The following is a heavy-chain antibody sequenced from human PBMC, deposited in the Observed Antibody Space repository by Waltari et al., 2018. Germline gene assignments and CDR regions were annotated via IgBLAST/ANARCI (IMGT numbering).Heavy chain of an antibody. CDR3: SKRLDI. CDR1: GFTFSTDW. V-gene: IGHV3-7*01. CDR2: INQDGGEK. J-gene: IGHJ3*02. Sequence: EVQLVESGGGLVQPGGSLRLSCEASGFTFSTDWMDWVRQAPGKGLQWVANINQDGGEKYYLDSVKGRFTISRDNAKKSVYLEMNSLRAEDTAIYYYSKRLDIWGRGTMVAVSS.